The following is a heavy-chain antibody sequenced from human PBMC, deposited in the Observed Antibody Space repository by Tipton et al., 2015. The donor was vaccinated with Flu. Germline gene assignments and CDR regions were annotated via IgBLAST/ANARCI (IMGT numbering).Heavy chain of an antibody. J-gene: IGHJ6*02. D-gene: IGHD3-10*01. V-gene: IGHV4-59*01. CDR1: GGPISSYY. CDR3: ARGWHYGSGNFWGTNRIFLYGVDV. CDR2: VYYSGIT. Sequence: TLSLTCTVSGGPISSYYWTWIRQSPGKGLEWIGDVYYSGITDYNPSLESRVSISLDKSKNQFSLNLNSVTGADTAVYFCARGWHYGSGNFWGTNRIFLYGVDVWGPGPTVTFSS.